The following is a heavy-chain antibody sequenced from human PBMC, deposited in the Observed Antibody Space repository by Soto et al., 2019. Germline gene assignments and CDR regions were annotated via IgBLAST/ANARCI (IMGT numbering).Heavy chain of an antibody. CDR3: ARSRAARYYYYGMDV. J-gene: IGHJ6*02. CDR1: GFTFSSYG. V-gene: IGHV3-33*01. Sequence: GGSLRLSCAASGFTFSSYGMHWVRQAQGKGLEWVAVIWYDGSNKDYADSVKGRFTISRDNSKNTLYLQMNSLRAEDTAVYYCARSRAARYYYYGMDVWGQGTTVTVSS. D-gene: IGHD6-6*01. CDR2: IWYDGSNK.